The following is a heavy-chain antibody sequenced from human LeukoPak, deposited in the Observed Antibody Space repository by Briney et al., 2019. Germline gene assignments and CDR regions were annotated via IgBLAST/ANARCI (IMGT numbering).Heavy chain of an antibody. J-gene: IGHJ4*02. Sequence: GGSLRLSCAASGFTFSNYYMNWVRQAPGKGLEWVSSISSRSTYIYYADSVKGRFIISRDNDKNSLYMQMNSLRVEDTAIYYCAKIVHYYDSSGYYSWGQGTLVTVSS. CDR2: ISSRSTYI. CDR1: GFTFSNYY. V-gene: IGHV3-21*01. CDR3: AKIVHYYDSSGYYS. D-gene: IGHD3-22*01.